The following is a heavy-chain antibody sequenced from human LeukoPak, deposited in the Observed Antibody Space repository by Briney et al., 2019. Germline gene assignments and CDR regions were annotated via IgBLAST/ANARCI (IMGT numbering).Heavy chain of an antibody. V-gene: IGHV3-7*01. Sequence: GGSLRLSCAAAGFTFSSYWMSWVRQAPGKGLEWVANIKQDGSDKYYVDSVKGRFTISRDNAKNSLYLQMNSLRAEDTAVYYCAREGTNLWYYFDYWGRGTLVTVSS. CDR3: AREGTNLWYYFDY. J-gene: IGHJ4*02. D-gene: IGHD1-14*01. CDR1: GFTFSSYW. CDR2: IKQDGSDK.